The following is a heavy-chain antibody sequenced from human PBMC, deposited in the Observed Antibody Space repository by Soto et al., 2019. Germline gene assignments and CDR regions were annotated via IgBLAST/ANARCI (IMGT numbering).Heavy chain of an antibody. CDR2: ISAYNGNT. CDR3: ARDIAGYSSGWYPHRIDY. J-gene: IGHJ4*02. V-gene: IGHV1-18*01. D-gene: IGHD6-19*01. Sequence: QVQLVQSGAEVKKPGASVKVSCKASGYTFTSYGISWVRQAPGQGIEWMGWISAYNGNTNYAQKLQGRVTMTTDTSTSTAYMELRSLRSDDTAVYYCARDIAGYSSGWYPHRIDYWGQGTLVTVSS. CDR1: GYTFTSYG.